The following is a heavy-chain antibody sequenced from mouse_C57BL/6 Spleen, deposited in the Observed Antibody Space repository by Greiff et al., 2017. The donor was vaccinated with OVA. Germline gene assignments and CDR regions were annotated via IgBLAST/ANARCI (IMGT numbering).Heavy chain of an antibody. CDR3: ARLEDGSAWFAY. Sequence: EVKLMESGPELVKPGASVKMSCKASGYTFTDYNMHWVKQSHGKSLEWIGYINPNNGGTSYNQKFKGKATLTVNKSSSTAYMELRSLTSEDSAVYYCARLEDGSAWFAYWGQGTLVTVSA. V-gene: IGHV1-22*01. J-gene: IGHJ3*01. CDR2: INPNNGGT. D-gene: IGHD2-3*01. CDR1: GYTFTDYN.